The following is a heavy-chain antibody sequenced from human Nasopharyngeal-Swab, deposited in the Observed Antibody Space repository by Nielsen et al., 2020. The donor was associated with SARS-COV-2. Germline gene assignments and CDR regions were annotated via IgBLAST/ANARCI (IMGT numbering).Heavy chain of an antibody. CDR3: ARGSITIFGVVIQGWFDP. J-gene: IGHJ5*02. CDR2: MNPNSGNT. D-gene: IGHD3-3*01. V-gene: IGHV1-8*01. Sequence: WARQAPGQGLEWLGWMNPNSGNTGYAQKFQGRVTMTRNTSISTAYMELSSLRSEDTAVYYCARGSITIFGVVIQGWFDPWGQGTLVTVSS.